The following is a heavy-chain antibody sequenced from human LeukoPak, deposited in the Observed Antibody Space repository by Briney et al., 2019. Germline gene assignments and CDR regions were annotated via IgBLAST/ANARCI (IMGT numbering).Heavy chain of an antibody. CDR3: TTDSGGSYHNIFDY. Sequence: GGSLGLSCAASGFTFSDAWMSWVRQAPGKGLEWVGRIKSKTDGGTTDYAAPVKGRFTISRDDSKNTLYLQMNSLKTEDTAVYYCTTDSGGSYHNIFDYWGQGTLVTVSS. CDR2: IKSKTDGGTT. J-gene: IGHJ4*02. V-gene: IGHV3-15*01. D-gene: IGHD1-26*01. CDR1: GFTFSDAW.